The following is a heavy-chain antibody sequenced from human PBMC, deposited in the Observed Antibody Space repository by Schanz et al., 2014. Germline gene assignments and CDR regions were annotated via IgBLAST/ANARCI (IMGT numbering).Heavy chain of an antibody. CDR2: IRYDGSSK. Sequence: QVQLVQSGGGVVQPGGSLRLSCAASGFTFTSYSMHWVRQAPGRGLEWVAFIRYDGSSKYYADSVRGRFTISRDDSKNTLYLQMNSLRPEDTAVFYCVKIGYTHWSLDDWGQGILVTVSS. CDR3: VKIGYTHWSLDD. CDR1: GFTFTSYS. D-gene: IGHD6-13*01. J-gene: IGHJ4*02. V-gene: IGHV3-30*02.